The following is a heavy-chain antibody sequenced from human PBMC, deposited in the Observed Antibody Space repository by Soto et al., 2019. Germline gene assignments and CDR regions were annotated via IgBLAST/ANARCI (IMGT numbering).Heavy chain of an antibody. J-gene: IGHJ5*02. CDR3: ARDAIGDATNWCDP. CDR2: ISMSGTTM. CDR1: GFTFSSYA. V-gene: IGHV3-48*02. Sequence: EVRLVDSGGGLAQPGGSLRLSCAASGFTFSSYAMNWVRQSPGKGLEWVSYISMSGTTMFYADSVKGRFTISRDNAKKSLFLQMNSLRDEDTAMYYCARDAIGDATNWCDPWGQGTLVTVSS.